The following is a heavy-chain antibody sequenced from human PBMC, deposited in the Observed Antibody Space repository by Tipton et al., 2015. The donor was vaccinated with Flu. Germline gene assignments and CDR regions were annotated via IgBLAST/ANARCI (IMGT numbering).Heavy chain of an antibody. CDR1: GYSFSTYW. J-gene: IGHJ3*01. V-gene: IGHV5-51*03. D-gene: IGHD3-22*01. CDR2: IYPDDSET. Sequence: VQLVQSGAEEKKPGDSLRISCKTSGYSFSTYWIGWVRQMPGKGLECMGVIYPDDSETKYSPAFQGHVTISVDKSISTAYLQWSSLKASDTAMYYCATLYYFDGGADYRDAFDVWGQGTMVTVSS. CDR3: ATLYYFDGGADYRDAFDV.